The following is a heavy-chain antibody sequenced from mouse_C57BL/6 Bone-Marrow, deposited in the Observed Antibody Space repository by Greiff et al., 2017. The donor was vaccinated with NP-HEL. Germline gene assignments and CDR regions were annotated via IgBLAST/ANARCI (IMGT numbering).Heavy chain of an antibody. CDR3: AREAIYYYGSRYFDV. Sequence: QVQLQQSGAELARPGASVKLSCKASGYTFTSYGISWVKQRTGQGLEWIGEISPRSGNTYYNEKFKGKATLTADKSSSTAYMELRSLTSEDSAVYFCAREAIYYYGSRYFDVRGTGTTVTVSS. D-gene: IGHD1-1*01. CDR1: GYTFTSYG. J-gene: IGHJ1*03. V-gene: IGHV1-81*01. CDR2: ISPRSGNT.